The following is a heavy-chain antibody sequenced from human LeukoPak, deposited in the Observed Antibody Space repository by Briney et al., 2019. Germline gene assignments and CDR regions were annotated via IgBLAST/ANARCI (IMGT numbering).Heavy chain of an antibody. CDR3: AKVPIGASRFPPPDY. J-gene: IGHJ4*02. D-gene: IGHD3-3*01. Sequence: GRSLRLSCAASGFTFSSYGMHWVRQAPGKGLEWVAVISHDGSNKYYVDSVKGRFTISRDNSKNTLYLQMNSLRAEDTAVYYCAKVPIGASRFPPPDYWGQGTLVAVSS. CDR2: ISHDGSNK. CDR1: GFTFSSYG. V-gene: IGHV3-30*18.